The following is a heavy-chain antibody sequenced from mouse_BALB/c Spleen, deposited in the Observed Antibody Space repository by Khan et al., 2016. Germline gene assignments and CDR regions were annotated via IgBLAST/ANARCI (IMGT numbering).Heavy chain of an antibody. CDR2: INPNTGYA. CDR1: DYTFTSYW. Sequence: QVRLQQSGAELAKPGASVKMSCKASDYTFTSYWMHWVKQRPGQGLEWIGYINPNTGYAAYNQKFQDKATLTADKSSNTAYMEMNSLTSEDSAVYYCAYGNYPYCYAMDYWGQGTSVTVSS. J-gene: IGHJ4*01. D-gene: IGHD2-1*01. V-gene: IGHV1-7*01. CDR3: AYGNYPYCYAMDY.